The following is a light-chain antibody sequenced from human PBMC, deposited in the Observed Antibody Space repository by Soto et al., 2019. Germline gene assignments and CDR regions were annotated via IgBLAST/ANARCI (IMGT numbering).Light chain of an antibody. Sequence: QSALTQPRSVSGSPGQSVTISCTGSISDVGGYNNVSWYQQHPGKAPKLIIYDVNERPSGVPDRFSGSKSGNTASLTISGLLAEDEADYYCCSYAGGYTLYVFGAGTKLTVL. V-gene: IGLV2-11*01. CDR2: DVN. J-gene: IGLJ1*01. CDR3: CSYAGGYTLYV. CDR1: ISDVGGYNN.